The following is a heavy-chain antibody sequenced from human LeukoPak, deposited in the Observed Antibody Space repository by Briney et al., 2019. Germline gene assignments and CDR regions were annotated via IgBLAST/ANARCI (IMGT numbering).Heavy chain of an antibody. CDR3: AREGLGIGFDY. V-gene: IGHV1-69*05. Sequence: SGVTVSYQDSGWTFSRYGISWVRQAPGHGHEWMGRIIPIFGTANYAQKFQGRVTITTDESTSTAYMELSSLRSEDTAVYYCAREGLGIGFDYWGQGTLVTVSS. D-gene: IGHD7-27*01. CDR2: IIPIFGTA. J-gene: IGHJ4*02. CDR1: GWTFSRYG.